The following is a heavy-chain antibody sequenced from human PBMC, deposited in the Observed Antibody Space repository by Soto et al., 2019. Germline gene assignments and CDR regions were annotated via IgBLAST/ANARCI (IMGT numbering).Heavy chain of an antibody. Sequence: GGSLRLSCAACGFTFSSYAMSWVRQAPGKGLEWVSAISGSGGSTYYADSVKGRFTISRDNSKNTLYLQMNSLRAEDTAVYYCAKGIPSPRRLRYFDWLLSHYFDYWGQGTLVTVSS. CDR3: AKGIPSPRRLRYFDWLLSHYFDY. D-gene: IGHD3-9*01. CDR1: GFTFSSYA. J-gene: IGHJ4*02. V-gene: IGHV3-23*01. CDR2: ISGSGGST.